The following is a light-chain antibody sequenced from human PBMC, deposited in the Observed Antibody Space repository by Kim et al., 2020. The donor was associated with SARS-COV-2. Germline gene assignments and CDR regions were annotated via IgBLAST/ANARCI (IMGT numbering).Light chain of an antibody. CDR1: QSFSSN. Sequence: SPGERATLSCRASQSFSSNLAWYQQKPGQAPRLLIYGASTRATGIPARFSGSGSGTEFTLTISSLQSEDFAVYYCQQYNNWPPVYTFGQGTKLEIK. J-gene: IGKJ2*01. CDR3: QQYNNWPPVYT. V-gene: IGKV3-15*01. CDR2: GAS.